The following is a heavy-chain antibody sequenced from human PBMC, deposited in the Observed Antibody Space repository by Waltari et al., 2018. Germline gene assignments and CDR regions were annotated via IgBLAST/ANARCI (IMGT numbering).Heavy chain of an antibody. CDR1: GGTFSSYA. D-gene: IGHD4-17*01. Sequence: QVQLVQSGAEVKKPGSSVTVSCKASGGTFSSYAISWVRPAPGQGLEWMGGIIPIFGTANYAQKFQGRVTITADESTSTAYMELSSLRSEDTAVYYCAREGVDGDYSTNWFDPWGQGTLVTVSS. J-gene: IGHJ5*02. CDR2: IIPIFGTA. V-gene: IGHV1-69*12. CDR3: AREGVDGDYSTNWFDP.